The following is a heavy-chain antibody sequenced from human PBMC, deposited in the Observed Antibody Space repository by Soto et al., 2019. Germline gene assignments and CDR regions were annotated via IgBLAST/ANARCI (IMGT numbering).Heavy chain of an antibody. CDR2: INATSGDT. J-gene: IGHJ5*02. Sequence: ASVNFSCKASGYTFTGYYMHWVRQAPVQGLEWMGWINATSGDTKYSPKFQCRVTITRDTSASTAYMELSSLRSEDTAVYYCVRRHVSATGIDWFDPWGQGTLVTVSS. V-gene: IGHV1-3*01. CDR1: GYTFTGYY. D-gene: IGHD6-13*01. CDR3: VRRHVSATGIDWFDP.